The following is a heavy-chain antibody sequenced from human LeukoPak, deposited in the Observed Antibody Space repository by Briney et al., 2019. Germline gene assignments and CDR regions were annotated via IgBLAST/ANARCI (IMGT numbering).Heavy chain of an antibody. CDR1: GGSISNSSYY. Sequence: SETLSLTCTVSGGSISNSSYYWGWIRQPPGKGLEWIGSIYYSGSTYYNPSLKSRVTISVDTSKNQFSLKLSSVTAADTAVYYCGSYYDYVWGSYCAYWGQGTLVTVSS. CDR2: IYYSGST. D-gene: IGHD3-16*01. CDR3: GSYYDYVWGSYCAY. V-gene: IGHV4-39*01. J-gene: IGHJ4*02.